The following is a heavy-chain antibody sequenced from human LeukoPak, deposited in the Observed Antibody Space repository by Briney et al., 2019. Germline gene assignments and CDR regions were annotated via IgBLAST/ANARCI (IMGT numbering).Heavy chain of an antibody. CDR2: INPNSGGT. Sequence: GASVKVSCMASGYTFTSYDINWVRQATGQGLEWMGWINPNSGGTNYAQKFQGRVTMTRDTSIGTAYMELNRLRSDDTAVYYCARGSYDSSDFEYFHHWGQGTLVTVSS. V-gene: IGHV1-2*02. CDR1: GYTFTSYD. D-gene: IGHD3-22*01. J-gene: IGHJ1*01. CDR3: ARGSYDSSDFEYFHH.